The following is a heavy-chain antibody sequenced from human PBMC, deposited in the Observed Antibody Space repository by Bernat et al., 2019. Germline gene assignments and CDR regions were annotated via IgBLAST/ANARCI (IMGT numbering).Heavy chain of an antibody. D-gene: IGHD2-2*01. V-gene: IGHV3-30*18. CDR1: GFTFSSYG. CDR2: ISYDGSNK. J-gene: IGHJ6*02. Sequence: QVQLVESGGGVVQPGRSLRLSCAASGFTFSSYGMHWVRQAPGKGLEWVAVISYDGSNKYYADSVKGRFTISRDNSKNTLYLKMNSLRAEDTAVYYCAKASVPAGYYYYYYGMDVWGQGTTVTVSS. CDR3: AKASVPAGYYYYYYGMDV.